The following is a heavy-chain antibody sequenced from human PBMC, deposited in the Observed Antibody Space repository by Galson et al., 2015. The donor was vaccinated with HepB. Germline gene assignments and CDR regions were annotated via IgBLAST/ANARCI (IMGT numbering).Heavy chain of an antibody. D-gene: IGHD3-10*01. J-gene: IGHJ3*02. CDR1: GFTFSDYS. V-gene: IGHV3-11*06. CDR3: ATEGILWVGELLGAFDI. Sequence: SLRLSCAASGFTFSDYSMSWIRQAPGKGLEWVSYISSSSSYTIYADSQKGRFTISRDNAKNSLYLQMNSLGAEDTAVYYCATEGILWVGELLGAFDIWGQGTMVTVSS. CDR2: ISSSSSYT.